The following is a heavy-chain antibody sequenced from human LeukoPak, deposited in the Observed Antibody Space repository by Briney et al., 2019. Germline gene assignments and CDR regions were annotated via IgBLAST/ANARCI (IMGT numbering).Heavy chain of an antibody. D-gene: IGHD3-22*01. CDR1: GFNFNDAA. Sequence: GGSLRLSCAASGFNFNDAAMTWVRQAPGKGLEWVSLIASSGRNTYYTDSVRGRFTISRDNAKNTLYLQMNSLRAEDTAVYYCASYYYDNGGYWDAFDIWGQGTMVTVSS. CDR2: IASSGRNT. J-gene: IGHJ3*02. V-gene: IGHV3-23*01. CDR3: ASYYYDNGGYWDAFDI.